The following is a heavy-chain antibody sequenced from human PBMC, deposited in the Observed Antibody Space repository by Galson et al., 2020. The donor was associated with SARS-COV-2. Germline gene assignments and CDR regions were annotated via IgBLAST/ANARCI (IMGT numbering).Heavy chain of an antibody. V-gene: IGHV3-30*18. CDR2: ISYDGSNK. Sequence: GESLKISCAASGFTFSSYGMHWVRQAPGKGLEWVAVISYDGSNKYYADSVKGRFTISRDNSKNTLYLQMNSLRAEDTAVYYCAKGRGYCSGGSCYQGYWGQGTLVTVSS. CDR1: GFTFSSYG. CDR3: AKGRGYCSGGSCYQGY. D-gene: IGHD2-15*01. J-gene: IGHJ4*02.